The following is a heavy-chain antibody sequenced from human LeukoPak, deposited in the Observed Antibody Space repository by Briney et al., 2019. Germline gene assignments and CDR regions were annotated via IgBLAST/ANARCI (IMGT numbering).Heavy chain of an antibody. Sequence: SETLSLTCAVYGGSFSGYYWSWIRQPPGKGLEWIGEINHSGSTNYNPSLKSRVTISVDTSKNQFSLKLSSVTAADTAVYYCARGPYYYGSGGYYRYWFDPWGQGTLVTVSS. V-gene: IGHV4-34*01. CDR1: GGSFSGYY. CDR3: ARGPYYYGSGGYYRYWFDP. J-gene: IGHJ5*02. CDR2: INHSGST. D-gene: IGHD3-10*01.